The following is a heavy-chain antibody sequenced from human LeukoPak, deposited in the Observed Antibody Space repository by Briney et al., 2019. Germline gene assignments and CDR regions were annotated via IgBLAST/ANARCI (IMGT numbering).Heavy chain of an antibody. D-gene: IGHD7-27*01. V-gene: IGHV4-34*01. J-gene: IGHJ4*02. CDR1: GGSISSYY. CDR3: ARPAWGSFPFDY. CDR2: INHSGST. Sequence: SETLSLTCTVSGGSISSYYWSWIRQPPGKGLEWIGEINHSGSTNYNPSLKSRVTISVDTSKNQFSLKLSSVTAADTAVYYCARPAWGSFPFDYWGQGTLVTVSS.